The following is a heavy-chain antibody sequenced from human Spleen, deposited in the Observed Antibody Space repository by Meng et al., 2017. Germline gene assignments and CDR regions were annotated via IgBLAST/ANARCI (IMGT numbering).Heavy chain of an antibody. D-gene: IGHD4-17*01. CDR1: GGSLSGYY. J-gene: IGHJ4*02. V-gene: IGHV4-34*01. CDR2: IKYSGET. CDR3: ARGPITVTHDFDY. Sequence: QGQLQQWGAGLLKPSETLSLSCAVDGGSLSGYYWSWIRQPPGKGLEWIGQIKYSGETNYTPSLESRVTISVDTSKNHFSLNLGSVTAADTAIYYCARGPITVTHDFDYWGQGTLVTVSS.